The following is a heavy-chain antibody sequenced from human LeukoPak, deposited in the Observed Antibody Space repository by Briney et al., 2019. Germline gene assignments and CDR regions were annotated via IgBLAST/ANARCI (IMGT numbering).Heavy chain of an antibody. V-gene: IGHV3-73*01. CDR3: TSSDDFWSGYATDY. D-gene: IGHD3-3*01. CDR1: GFTFSGSA. CDR2: IRSKANTYAT. Sequence: GSLRLSCAASGFTFSGSAMHWVRQAFGKGLEWVGRIRSKANTYATVYAASVKGRFTISRDDSKNTAYLQMNSLKTEDTAVYYCTSSDDFWSGYATDYWGQGTLVTVSS. J-gene: IGHJ4*02.